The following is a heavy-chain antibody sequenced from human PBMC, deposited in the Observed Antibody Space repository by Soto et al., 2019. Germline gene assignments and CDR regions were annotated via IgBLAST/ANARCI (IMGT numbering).Heavy chain of an antibody. Sequence: GGSLRLSCAASGFTFSSYSMNWVRQAPGKGLEWVSSISSSSSYIYYADSVKGRFTISRDNAKNSLYLQMNSLRAEDTAVYYCAREEGIAVAGTFWGVPTAFDYWGQGTLVTVSS. V-gene: IGHV3-21*01. CDR1: GFTFSSYS. J-gene: IGHJ4*02. CDR2: ISSSSSYI. CDR3: AREEGIAVAGTFWGVPTAFDY. D-gene: IGHD6-19*01.